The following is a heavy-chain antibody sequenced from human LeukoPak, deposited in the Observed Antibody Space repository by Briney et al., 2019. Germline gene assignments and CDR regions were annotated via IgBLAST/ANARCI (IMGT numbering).Heavy chain of an antibody. V-gene: IGHV4-59*01. CDR3: ARLDMATKVVY. CDR2: IYYSGST. CDR1: GGSISSYY. J-gene: IGHJ4*02. Sequence: PSETLSLTCTVSGGSISSYYWSWIRQPPGKGLEWIGYIYYSGSTNYNPSLKSRVTISVDTSKNQFSLKLSSVTAADTAVYYCARLDMATKVVYSGQGTLVTVSS. D-gene: IGHD2-15*01.